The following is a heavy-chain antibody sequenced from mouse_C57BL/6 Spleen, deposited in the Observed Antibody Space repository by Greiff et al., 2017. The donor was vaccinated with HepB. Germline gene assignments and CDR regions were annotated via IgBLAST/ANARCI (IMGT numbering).Heavy chain of an antibody. V-gene: IGHV14-2*01. D-gene: IGHD1-1*01. CDR3: ARSLVASPNYFDY. J-gene: IGHJ2*01. CDR1: GFNIKDYY. CDR2: IDPEDGET. Sequence: VQLKESGAELVKPGASVKLSCTASGFNIKDYYMHWVKQRTEQGLEWIGRIDPEDGETKYAPKFQGKATITADTSSNTAYLQLSSLTSEDTAVYYCARSLVASPNYFDYWGQGTTLTVSS.